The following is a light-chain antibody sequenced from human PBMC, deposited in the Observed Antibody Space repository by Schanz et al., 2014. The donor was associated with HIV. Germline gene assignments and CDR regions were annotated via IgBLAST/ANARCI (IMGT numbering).Light chain of an antibody. J-gene: IGLJ3*02. CDR3: AAWDDNLDGWV. V-gene: IGLV1-44*01. CDR2: AGN. CDR1: SSNIGSND. Sequence: QSVLTQPPSASGTPGQRVTISCSGSSSNIGSNDVNWYQQLPGTAPKLLIYAGNQRASGVPDRLSGSGSGTSASLVISGLQSEDEADYYCAAWDDNLDGWVFGGGTKLTVL.